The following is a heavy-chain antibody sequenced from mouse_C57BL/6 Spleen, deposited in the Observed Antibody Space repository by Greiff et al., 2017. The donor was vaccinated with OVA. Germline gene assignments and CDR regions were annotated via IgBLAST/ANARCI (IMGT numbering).Heavy chain of an antibody. CDR1: GFSLTSYG. J-gene: IGHJ4*01. V-gene: IGHV2-6*01. CDR3: ATTHNASSAYSALES. D-gene: IGHD1-1*01. CDR2: IWGVGST. Sequence: VKLVESGPGLVAPSQSLSITCTVSGFSLTSYGVDWVRQSPGKGLEWLGVIWGVGSTNYNSALKSRLSISKDNSKSQVFLNMNSLQTDDTAPYYCATTHNASSAYSALESWGPGTSDTASS.